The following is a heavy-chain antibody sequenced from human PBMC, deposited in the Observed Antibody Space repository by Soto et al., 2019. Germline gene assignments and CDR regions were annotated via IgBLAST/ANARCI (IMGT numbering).Heavy chain of an antibody. CDR3: ASGNHGITGTTDY. CDR1: GYTFTSYG. J-gene: IGHJ4*02. Sequence: GASVKVSCKASGYTFTSYGISWVRQAPGQGLEWMGWISAYNGNTNYNPSLKSRVTISVDKSKNQFSLKLTSVTAADTALHFCASGNHGITGTTDYWGQGILVTVSS. D-gene: IGHD1-7*01. V-gene: IGHV1-18*04. CDR2: ISAYNGNT.